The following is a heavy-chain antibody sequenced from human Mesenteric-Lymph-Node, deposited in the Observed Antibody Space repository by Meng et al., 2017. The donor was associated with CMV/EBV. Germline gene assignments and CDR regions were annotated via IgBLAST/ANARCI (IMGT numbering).Heavy chain of an antibody. J-gene: IGHJ3*02. CDR1: GGSISSSSYY. V-gene: IGHV4-39*07. CDR2: IYYSGIT. Sequence: SETLSLTCTVSGGSISSSSYYWGWIRQPPGKGLEWIGSIYYSGITYYNPSLKSRVTMSVDTSKNQFSLKLSSVTAADTALYYCARPPYSNLDAFDIWGQGTMVTV. D-gene: IGHD4-11*01. CDR3: ARPPYSNLDAFDI.